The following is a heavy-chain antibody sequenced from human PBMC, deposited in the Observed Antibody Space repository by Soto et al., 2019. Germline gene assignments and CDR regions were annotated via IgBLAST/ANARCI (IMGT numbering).Heavy chain of an antibody. J-gene: IGHJ4*02. CDR2: VIPILGQA. CDR3: ARVGGIGAPPGTDY. V-gene: IGHV1-69*01. Sequence: QVQLVQSGAEVKKPGSSVKVSCKASGGIFSSYAISWLRQAPGQGLEWMGAVIPILGQAYYAQDLQDRVSITADESTRTTYMGLSSLRSEDTAVYFCARVGGIGAPPGTDYWGQGTLVTVSS. D-gene: IGHD6-6*01. CDR1: GGIFSSYA.